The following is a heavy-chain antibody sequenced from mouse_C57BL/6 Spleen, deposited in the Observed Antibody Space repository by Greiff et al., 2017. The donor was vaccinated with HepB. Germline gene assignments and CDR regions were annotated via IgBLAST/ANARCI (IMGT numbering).Heavy chain of an antibody. CDR1: GFTFSSYA. D-gene: IGHD1-1*01. V-gene: IGHV5-4*01. CDR2: IIDGGSYP. CDR3: ARDIYYGSSYPYWYFDV. Sequence: EVKLMESGGGLVKPGGSLKLSCAASGFTFSSYAMSWVRQTPEKRLAWVATIIDGGSYPYYPDNVKGRFTISRDTAKNTLYLQMSHLKSEATAMYYCARDIYYGSSYPYWYFDVWGTGTTFTVSS. J-gene: IGHJ1*03.